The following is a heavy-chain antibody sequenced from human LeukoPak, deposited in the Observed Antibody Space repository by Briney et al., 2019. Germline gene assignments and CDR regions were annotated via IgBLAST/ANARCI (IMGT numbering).Heavy chain of an antibody. CDR3: AAAEYYYYGMDV. CDR1: GFTFSSYG. CDR2: IWYDGSNK. Sequence: PGGSLRLSCAASGFTFSSYGMHWVRHAPGKGLEWVAVIWYDGSNKYYADSVKGRFTISRDNSKNTLYLQMNSLRAEDTAVYYCAAAEYYYYGMDVWGQGTTVTVSS. D-gene: IGHD6-25*01. V-gene: IGHV3-33*01. J-gene: IGHJ6*02.